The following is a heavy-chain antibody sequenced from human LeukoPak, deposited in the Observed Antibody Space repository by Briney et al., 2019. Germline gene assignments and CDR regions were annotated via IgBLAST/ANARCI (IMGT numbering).Heavy chain of an antibody. D-gene: IGHD6-19*01. CDR2: IHTSGST. J-gene: IGHJ4*02. V-gene: IGHV4-4*07. CDR1: GGSISNYH. CDR3: ARRDISRVWSFDY. Sequence: PSETLSLTCTVSGGSISNYHWSWIRQPAGKGLEWIGQIHTSGSTNYNPPLKSRVTMSIDTPENQLSLTIRSVTAADTAVYYCARRDISRVWSFDYWGQATLPTVSS.